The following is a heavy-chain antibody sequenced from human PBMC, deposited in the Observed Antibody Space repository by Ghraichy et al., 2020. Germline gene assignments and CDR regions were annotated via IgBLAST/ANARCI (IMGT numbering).Heavy chain of an antibody. D-gene: IGHD5-24*01. V-gene: IGHV4-39*07. Sequence: SETLSLTCTVSGGSISSSSYYWGWIRQPPGKGLEWIGSIYYSGSTYYNPSLKSRVTISVDTSKNQFSLKLSSVTAADTAVYYCARPTKEYLRDGYNPGGCFFDYWGQGTLVTVSS. J-gene: IGHJ4*02. CDR1: GGSISSSSYY. CDR3: ARPTKEYLRDGYNPGGCFFDY. CDR2: IYYSGST.